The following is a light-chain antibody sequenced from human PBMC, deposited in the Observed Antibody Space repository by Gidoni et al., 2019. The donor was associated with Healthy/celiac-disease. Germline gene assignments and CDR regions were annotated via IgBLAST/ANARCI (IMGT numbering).Light chain of an antibody. Sequence: QSALTQPRSVSGSPGQSVTISCTGTSGDVGGYNYVSWYQQHPGKAPKLIIYDVSKRPSGVPDRFSGSKSGNTASLTISGLQAEDEADYYCCSYAGSYTSLFGGGTKL. CDR2: DVS. J-gene: IGLJ2*01. CDR1: SGDVGGYNY. V-gene: IGLV2-11*01. CDR3: CSYAGSYTSL.